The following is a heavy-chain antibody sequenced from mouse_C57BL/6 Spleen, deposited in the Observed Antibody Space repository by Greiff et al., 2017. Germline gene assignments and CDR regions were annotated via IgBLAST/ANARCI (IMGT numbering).Heavy chain of an antibody. Sequence: VQLQQPGAELVKPGASVKLSCKASGYTFTSYWMHWVKQRPGQGLEWIGMIHPNSGSTNYNEKFKSKATLTVDKSSSTAYMQLSSLTSEDSAVYYCAGGIYEDWFAYWGQGTLVTVSA. CDR3: AGGIYEDWFAY. CDR1: GYTFTSYW. D-gene: IGHD1-1*01. CDR2: IHPNSGST. J-gene: IGHJ3*01. V-gene: IGHV1-64*01.